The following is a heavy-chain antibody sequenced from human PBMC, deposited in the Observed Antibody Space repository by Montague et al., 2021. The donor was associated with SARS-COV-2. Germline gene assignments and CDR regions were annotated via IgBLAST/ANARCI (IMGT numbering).Heavy chain of an antibody. CDR3: ASRYYGSGSYLPFDD. J-gene: IGHJ4*02. CDR2: IYHSGST. D-gene: IGHD3-10*01. CDR1: GGSTSSSNW. V-gene: IGHV4-4*02. Sequence: SETLSLTCAVSGGSTSSSNWWSWVRQPPGKGLEWIGEIYHSGSTNYNPSLKSRVTISVDKSKNQFSLKLSSVTAADTAVYYCASRYYGSGSYLPFDDWGQGTLVTVSS.